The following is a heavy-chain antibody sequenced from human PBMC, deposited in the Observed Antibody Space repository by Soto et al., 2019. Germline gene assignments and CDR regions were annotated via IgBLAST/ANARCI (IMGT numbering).Heavy chain of an antibody. Sequence: SETLSLTCTVSGGSISSYYWSWIRQPPGKGLEWIGYIYYSGSTNYNPSLKSRVTISVDTSKNQFSLKLSSVTAADTAVYHCARGYAAYWYFDLWGRGTLVTVSS. V-gene: IGHV4-59*08. CDR3: ARGYAAYWYFDL. D-gene: IGHD2-8*01. CDR2: IYYSGST. J-gene: IGHJ2*01. CDR1: GGSISSYY.